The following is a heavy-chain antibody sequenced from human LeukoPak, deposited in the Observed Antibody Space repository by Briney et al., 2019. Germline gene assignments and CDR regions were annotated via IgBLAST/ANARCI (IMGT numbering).Heavy chain of an antibody. V-gene: IGHV3-74*01. CDR1: GLTFSNYW. CDR3: ARDRVSAAGPNAFDI. D-gene: IGHD6-13*01. J-gene: IGHJ3*02. CDR2: INSDGSTT. Sequence: GGSLRLSCAASGLTFSNYWMHWVRQAPGKGLVWVSRINSDGSTTSHADSVKGRFTISRDNAKNTLYLQMNSLRVEDTAVYYCARDRVSAAGPNAFDIWGQGTMVTVSS.